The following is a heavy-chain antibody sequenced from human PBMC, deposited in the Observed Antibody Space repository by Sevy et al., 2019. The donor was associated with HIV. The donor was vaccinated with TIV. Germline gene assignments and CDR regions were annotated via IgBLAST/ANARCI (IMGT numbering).Heavy chain of an antibody. Sequence: GGSLRLSCAGSGFSFGTYSMHWVRQAPGKGLEWVAVIWYDGTKQYYADSVKGRVTISRQNFKKTIYLHMNALRAEVTAVYYCARGPDTEISLGNVVGSLEWVFRGKSFDYWGQGTLVTVSS. CDR3: ARGPDTEISLGNVVGSLEWVFRGKSFDY. V-gene: IGHV3-30*04. D-gene: IGHD3-3*01. CDR2: IWYDGTKQ. CDR1: GFSFGTYS. J-gene: IGHJ4*02.